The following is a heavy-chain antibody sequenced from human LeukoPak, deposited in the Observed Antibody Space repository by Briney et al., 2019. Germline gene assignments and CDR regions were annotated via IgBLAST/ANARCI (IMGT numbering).Heavy chain of an antibody. V-gene: IGHV3-23*01. CDR2: ITGSGLGT. J-gene: IGHJ3*01. CDR3: SKDPNGDYVGAFDF. D-gene: IGHD4-17*01. CDR1: GLTFSNYA. Sequence: GGSLTLSCVASGLTFSNYAVTWVRQAPGKGLEWVSSITGSGLGTNYADSVKGRFSISRDNSQNAVFLHMNSLRADDTAVYHCSKDPNGDYVGAFDFWGPGTMVTVSS.